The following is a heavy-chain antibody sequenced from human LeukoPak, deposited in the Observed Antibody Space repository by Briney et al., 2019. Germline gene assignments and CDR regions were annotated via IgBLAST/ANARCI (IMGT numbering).Heavy chain of an antibody. V-gene: IGHV3-21*01. J-gene: IGHJ6*02. CDR3: ARDASPRYCSGGSGYTHYGMDV. Sequence: GGSLRLPCAVSGFTFRIHSMHWARHAPGKGRVWVSYISNISSYIHYADSVKRRLTIYRDNANNSLYLQMNSLRAEDTTVYYCARDASPRYCSGGSGYTHYGMDVWGQGTTVTVSS. D-gene: IGHD2-15*01. CDR2: ISNISSYI. CDR1: GFTFRIHS.